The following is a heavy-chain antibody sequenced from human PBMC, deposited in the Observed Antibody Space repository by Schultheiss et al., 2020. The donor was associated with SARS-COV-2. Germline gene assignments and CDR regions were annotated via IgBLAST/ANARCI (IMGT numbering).Heavy chain of an antibody. V-gene: IGHV4-59*12. CDR3: ARDSVYKYGMDV. J-gene: IGHJ6*02. CDR1: GGSISSYY. Sequence: SETLSLTCTVSGGSISSYYWSWIRQPPGKGLEWIATVYHSGSTYYYPSLKSRVTMSVDTSKNGFSLNLTSVTAADTAVYYCARDSVYKYGMDVWGQGIMVTVSS. D-gene: IGHD1-14*01. CDR2: VYHSGST.